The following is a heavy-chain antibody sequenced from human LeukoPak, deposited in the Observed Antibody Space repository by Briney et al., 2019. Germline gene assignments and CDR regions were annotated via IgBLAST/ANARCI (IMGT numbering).Heavy chain of an antibody. CDR2: INHSGST. Sequence: PSETLSLTCAVYGGSFSGYYWSWIRQPPGKGLEWIGEINHSGSTNYNPSLKSRVTISVDTSKNQFSLKLSPVTAADTAVYYCATESSAGSCSGGSCYSDVHYWGQGTLVTVSS. D-gene: IGHD2-15*01. CDR3: ATESSAGSCSGGSCYSDVHY. J-gene: IGHJ4*02. V-gene: IGHV4-34*01. CDR1: GGSFSGYY.